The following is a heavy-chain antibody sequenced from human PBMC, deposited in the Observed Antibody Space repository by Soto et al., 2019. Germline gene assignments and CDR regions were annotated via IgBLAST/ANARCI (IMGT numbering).Heavy chain of an antibody. V-gene: IGHV4-59*01. CDR2: IYYSGST. CDR3: ARDGAVAAPSGYYYYGMDV. Sequence: PSETLSLTCTFSGGSISSYYWSLIRQPPGKGLEWIGYIYYSGSTNYNPSLKSRVTISVDTSKNQFSLKLSSVTAADTAVYYCARDGAVAAPSGYYYYGMDVWGQGTTVTVSS. J-gene: IGHJ6*02. CDR1: GGSISSYY. D-gene: IGHD6-6*01.